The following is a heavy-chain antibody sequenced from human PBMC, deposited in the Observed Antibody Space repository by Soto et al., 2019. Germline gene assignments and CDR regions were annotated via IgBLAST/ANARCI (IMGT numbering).Heavy chain of an antibody. CDR1: GYTFTSYG. CDR3: ERDQPAYCGGECYPGLQPHQARNHY. D-gene: IGHD2-21*01. Sequence: ASVKVSCKGSGYTFTSYGISWVRQAPGQGLEWMGWISAYNGNTNYAQKLQGRVTMTTDTSTSTAYMELRSLRSDATAVYYCERDQPAYCGGECYPGLQPHQARNHYWG. J-gene: IGHJ4*01. V-gene: IGHV1-18*04. CDR2: ISAYNGNT.